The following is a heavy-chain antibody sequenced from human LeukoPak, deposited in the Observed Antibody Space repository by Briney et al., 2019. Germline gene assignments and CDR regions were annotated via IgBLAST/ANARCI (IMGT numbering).Heavy chain of an antibody. D-gene: IGHD3-10*01. Sequence: PSETLSLTCTVSGGSISSYYWSWIRQPPGKGLEWIGYIYYSGSTNYNPSLKSRVTISVDTPKNQFSLKLSSVTAADTAVYYCARGGDYGSGSYYRNWGQGTLVTVSS. V-gene: IGHV4-59*01. CDR3: ARGGDYGSGSYYRN. CDR2: IYYSGST. J-gene: IGHJ4*02. CDR1: GGSISSYY.